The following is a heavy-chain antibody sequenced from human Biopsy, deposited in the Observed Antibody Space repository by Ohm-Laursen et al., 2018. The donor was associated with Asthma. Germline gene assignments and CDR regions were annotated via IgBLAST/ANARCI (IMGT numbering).Heavy chain of an antibody. D-gene: IGHD3-9*01. Sequence: ASVKVSCKASGYNFISFAIHWVRQAPGQRLEWMGWANTGKGDTKYSQKFQGRVTITRDTSASTAYMELRSLRSEDTATYYCARTYYDFLTGQVKDVFGVWGQGTMVTVSS. CDR3: ARTYYDFLTGQVKDVFGV. J-gene: IGHJ3*01. CDR2: ANTGKGDT. V-gene: IGHV1-3*04. CDR1: GYNFISFA.